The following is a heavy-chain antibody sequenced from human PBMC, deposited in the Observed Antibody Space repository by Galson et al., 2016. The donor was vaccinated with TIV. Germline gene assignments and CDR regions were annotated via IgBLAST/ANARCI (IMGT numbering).Heavy chain of an antibody. Sequence: SVKVSCKASGGTFSSDAISWVRQAPGQGLEWMGGIIPMFKIADYAQKFQGRVTISADEFPSAAYMELSSLRFEGTAVYYCAKYRNTALETYHYYYGMDVWGQGTTVTVSS. D-gene: IGHD5-18*01. CDR3: AKYRNTALETYHYYYGMDV. J-gene: IGHJ6*02. V-gene: IGHV1-69*13. CDR1: GGTFSSDA. CDR2: IIPMFKIA.